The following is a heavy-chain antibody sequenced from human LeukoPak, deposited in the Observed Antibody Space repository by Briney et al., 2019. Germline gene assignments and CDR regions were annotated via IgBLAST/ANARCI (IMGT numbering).Heavy chain of an antibody. V-gene: IGHV5-51*01. CDR2: IYPGQSDT. CDR3: ARMGYYDSSWGAFDI. J-gene: IGHJ3*02. Sequence: GESLKISCKGSGYIFANYWIGWVRQMPGKGLEWMGIIYPGQSDTRYSPSFQGQVTISADKSISTAYLQWSSLKASDTAMYYCARMGYYDSSWGAFDIWGQGTMVTVSS. D-gene: IGHD3-22*01. CDR1: GYIFANYW.